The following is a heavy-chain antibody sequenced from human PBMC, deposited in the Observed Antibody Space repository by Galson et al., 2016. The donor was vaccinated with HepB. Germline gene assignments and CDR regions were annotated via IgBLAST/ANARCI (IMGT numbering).Heavy chain of an antibody. D-gene: IGHD5-18*01. V-gene: IGHV3-9*01. CDR1: GFAFDDYA. J-gene: IGHJ2*01. Sequence: SLRLSCAASGFAFDDYAMHWVRQAPGEGLEWVSAISWNSGSIGYADSVRGRFTVSRDNAKNSRYLQMNSLRAEDTGLYYCATDWGRGYSYSYGYFDLWGRGTLVTVSS. CDR2: ISWNSGSI. CDR3: ATDWGRGYSYSYGYFDL.